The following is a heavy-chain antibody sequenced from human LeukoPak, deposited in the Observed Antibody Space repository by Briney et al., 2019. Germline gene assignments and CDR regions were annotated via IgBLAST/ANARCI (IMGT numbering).Heavy chain of an antibody. CDR2: IYNSGST. V-gene: IGHV4-59*01. CDR3: ARVVVNWYFDL. CDR1: GGSISSYY. D-gene: IGHD2-15*01. Sequence: NPSETLSLTCTVSGGSISSYYWNWIRQPPGKGLEWIGYIYNSGSTNNNPSLKSRVTISVDTSKKQFSLKLSSVTAADTAVYYCARVVVNWYFDLWGRGTLVTVSS. J-gene: IGHJ2*01.